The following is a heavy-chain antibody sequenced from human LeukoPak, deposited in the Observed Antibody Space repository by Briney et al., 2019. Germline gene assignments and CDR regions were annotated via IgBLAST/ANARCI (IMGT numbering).Heavy chain of an antibody. Sequence: GGSLRLSCAASGFTFSSYGMHWVRQAPGKGLEWMALIRYDGNNKYYADSVKGRFSISRDNSKNTLYLQINSLRAEDTAVYYCVKEAWVGKGDTVMVWGQGTLVTVSS. CDR2: IRYDGNNK. CDR3: VKEAWVGKGDTVMV. V-gene: IGHV3-30*02. CDR1: GFTFSSYG. J-gene: IGHJ4*02. D-gene: IGHD5-18*01.